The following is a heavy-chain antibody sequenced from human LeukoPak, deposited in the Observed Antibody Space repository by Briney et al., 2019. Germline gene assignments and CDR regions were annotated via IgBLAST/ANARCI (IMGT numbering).Heavy chain of an antibody. J-gene: IGHJ4*02. V-gene: IGHV3-11*04. CDR2: ISSSGSTI. CDR3: AKDRHSSSGRGYFDY. D-gene: IGHD6-13*01. Sequence: GGSLRLSCAASGFTFSDYYMSWIRQAPGKGLEWVSYISSSGSTIYYADSVKGRFTISRDNAKNSLYLQMNSLRAEDTAVYYCAKDRHSSSGRGYFDYWGQGTLVTVSS. CDR1: GFTFSDYY.